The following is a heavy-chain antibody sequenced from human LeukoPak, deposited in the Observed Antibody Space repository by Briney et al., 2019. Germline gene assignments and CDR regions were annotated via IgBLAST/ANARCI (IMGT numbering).Heavy chain of an antibody. CDR3: ARERTGFFDY. J-gene: IGHJ4*02. Sequence: GGSLRLSCAASGFTFSSYAMHWVRQAPGKGLEWVAVVSTDGSNQYYADSVKGRFTISRDNSKNTLYLQMNSLRAEDTAVYYCARERTGFFDYWGQGTLVTVSS. CDR2: VSTDGSNQ. CDR1: GFTFSSYA. V-gene: IGHV3-30*14. D-gene: IGHD7-27*01.